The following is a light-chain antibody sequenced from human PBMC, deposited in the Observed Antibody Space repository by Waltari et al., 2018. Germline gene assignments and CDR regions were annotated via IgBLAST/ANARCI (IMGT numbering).Light chain of an antibody. CDR2: EAT. CDR1: QSIGSW. CDR3: QRYNSYPIT. Sequence: DIQMTQSPSTLSASVGDRVTITCRASQSIGSWLAWYQQKPGKAPKLLIYEATSLGSGVPSRCSASGSGTEFTLTISSLQPDDFATYYCQRYNSYPITFGPGTKVDI. V-gene: IGKV1-5*03. J-gene: IGKJ3*01.